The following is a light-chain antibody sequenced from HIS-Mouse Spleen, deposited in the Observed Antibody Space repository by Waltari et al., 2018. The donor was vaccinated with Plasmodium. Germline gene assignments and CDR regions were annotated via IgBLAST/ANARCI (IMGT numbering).Light chain of an antibody. CDR3: QQYNNWSFT. Sequence: EIVMTQSPATLSVSPGERATLSCRASQSVRSNLAWCQQKPGQAPRLLIEGASTRATGIPARFSGSGSGTEFTLTISSLQSEDFAVYYCQQYNNWSFTFGPGTKVDIK. CDR2: GAS. CDR1: QSVRSN. V-gene: IGKV3-15*01. J-gene: IGKJ3*01.